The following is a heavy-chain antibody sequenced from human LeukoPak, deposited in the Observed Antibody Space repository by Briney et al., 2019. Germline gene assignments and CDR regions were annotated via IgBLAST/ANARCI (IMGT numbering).Heavy chain of an antibody. CDR3: ARRGESTNYGDYRFDS. CDR2: ISSGGSTI. J-gene: IGHJ4*02. V-gene: IGHV3-48*01. CDR1: GFTFTTYS. Sequence: PGGSLRLSCAASGFTFTTYSMDWVRQAPGKGLEWVSYISSGGSTIYYADSVRGRFTISRDNAKNSLYLQMNSLRVEDTAVYYCARRGESTNYGDYRFDSWGQGTLVIVSS. D-gene: IGHD4-17*01.